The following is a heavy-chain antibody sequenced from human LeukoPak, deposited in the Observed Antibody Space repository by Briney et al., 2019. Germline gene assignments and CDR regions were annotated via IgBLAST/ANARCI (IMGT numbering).Heavy chain of an antibody. D-gene: IGHD3-10*01. Sequence: ASVKVSCKASGYTFTGYYMHWVRQAPGQGLEWMGWINPNSGGTNYAQKFQGRVTMTRDTSISTAYMELSRLRSDDTAVYYCARDLVTMVRGGRNWFDPWGQGTLVTVSS. CDR3: ARDLVTMVRGGRNWFDP. V-gene: IGHV1-2*02. CDR2: INPNSGGT. J-gene: IGHJ5*02. CDR1: GYTFTGYY.